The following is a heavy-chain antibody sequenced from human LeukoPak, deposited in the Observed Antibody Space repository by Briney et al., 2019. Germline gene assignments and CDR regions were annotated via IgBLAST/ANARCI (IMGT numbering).Heavy chain of an antibody. D-gene: IGHD3-10*01. V-gene: IGHV4-30-2*01. Sequence: SETLSLACAVSGGSISSGGYSWSWIRQPPGKGLEWIGYIYHSGSTYYNPSLKSRVTISVDRSKNQFSLKLSSVTAADTAVYYCARARLDYYGSGATFDYWGQGTLVTASS. CDR3: ARARLDYYGSGATFDY. J-gene: IGHJ4*02. CDR1: GGSISSGGYS. CDR2: IYHSGST.